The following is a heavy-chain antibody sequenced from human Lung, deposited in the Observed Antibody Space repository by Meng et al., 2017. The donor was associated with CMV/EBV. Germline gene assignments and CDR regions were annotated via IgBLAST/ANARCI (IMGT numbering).Heavy chain of an antibody. V-gene: IGHV1-69*10. CDR1: GGPFSSYA. Sequence: KASGGPFSSYAISWVRQAPGQGLEWMGGIIPILGIANYAQKFQGRVTITADKSTSTAYMELSSLRSEDTAVYYCARGHTAMVPYFDYWGQGTLVTVSS. D-gene: IGHD5-18*01. CDR2: IIPILGIA. CDR3: ARGHTAMVPYFDY. J-gene: IGHJ4*02.